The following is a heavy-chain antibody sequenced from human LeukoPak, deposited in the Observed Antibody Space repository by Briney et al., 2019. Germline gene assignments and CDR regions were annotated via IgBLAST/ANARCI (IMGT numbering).Heavy chain of an antibody. CDR1: GFTVSSNY. D-gene: IGHD3-22*01. J-gene: IGHJ4*02. CDR2: IYSGGST. V-gene: IGHV3-66*02. Sequence: PGRSLRLSCAASGFTVSSNYMSWVRQAPGKGLEWVSVIYSGGSTYYADSVKGRFTISRDNSKNTLYLQMNSLRAEDTAVYYCARVRTGYDSSGYPIDYWGQGTLVTVSS. CDR3: ARVRTGYDSSGYPIDY.